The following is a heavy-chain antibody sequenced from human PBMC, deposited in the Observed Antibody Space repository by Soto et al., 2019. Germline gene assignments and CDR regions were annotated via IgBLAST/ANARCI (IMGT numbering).Heavy chain of an antibody. CDR2: ISGSGGST. CDR3: AKRTVGWYFDL. V-gene: IGHV3-23*01. D-gene: IGHD4-17*01. J-gene: IGHJ2*01. CDR1: GFTFSSYA. Sequence: EVQLLESGGGLVQPGGSLRLSCAASGFTFSSYAMNWVRQAPGKGLEWVSVISGSGGSTYYADAVKGRFTISRDNSNNTLYLQINRLRAEDTAVYYCAKRTVGWYFDLWGRGTLVTVSS.